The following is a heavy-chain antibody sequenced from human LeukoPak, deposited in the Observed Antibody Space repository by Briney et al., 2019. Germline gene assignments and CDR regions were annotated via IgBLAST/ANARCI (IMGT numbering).Heavy chain of an antibody. Sequence: KPSETLSLTCTVSGGSISRYYWSWIRQPPGKGLEWIGYIYYSGSTNYNPSLKSRVTISVDTSKNQFSLKLSSVTAADTAVYYCASSLHLQRYSGGLNYWGQGTLVTVSS. D-gene: IGHD1-26*01. CDR1: GGSISRYY. CDR3: ASSLHLQRYSGGLNY. J-gene: IGHJ4*02. V-gene: IGHV4-59*08. CDR2: IYYSGST.